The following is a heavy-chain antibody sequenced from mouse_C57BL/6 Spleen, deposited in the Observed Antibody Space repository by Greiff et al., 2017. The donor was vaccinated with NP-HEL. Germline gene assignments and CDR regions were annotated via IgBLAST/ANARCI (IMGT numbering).Heavy chain of an antibody. D-gene: IGHD1-1*01. CDR1: GYTFTDYE. Sequence: VQLQQSGAELVRPGASVTLSCKASGYTFTDYEMHWVKQTPVHGLEWIGAIDPETGGTAYNQKFKGKAILTADKSSSTAYMELRSLTSEDSAVYYCTRSGYGSSVFDYWGQGTTLTVSS. CDR2: IDPETGGT. CDR3: TRSGYGSSVFDY. V-gene: IGHV1-15*01. J-gene: IGHJ2*01.